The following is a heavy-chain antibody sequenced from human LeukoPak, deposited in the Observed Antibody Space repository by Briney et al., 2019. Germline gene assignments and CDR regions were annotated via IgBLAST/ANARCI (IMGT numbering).Heavy chain of an antibody. V-gene: IGHV1-18*01. CDR1: GYAFDYYG. CDR3: QRVTIFGVVIDFDY. J-gene: IGHJ4*02. D-gene: IGHD3-3*01. Sequence: ASVKVSCKASGYAFDYYGITWVRQAPGQGLEWVGWISLNNGNTHYTRYAQKFQGRVTLTADTSTATAYMELRGLRSDDTAVYYCQRVTIFGVVIDFDYWGQGTLVAVSS. CDR2: ISLNNGNT.